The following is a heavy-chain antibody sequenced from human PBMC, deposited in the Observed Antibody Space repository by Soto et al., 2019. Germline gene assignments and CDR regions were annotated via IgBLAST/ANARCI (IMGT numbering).Heavy chain of an antibody. V-gene: IGHV3-74*01. Sequence: EVQLVESGGGLVQPGGSLRLSCAASGFTFSSYWMHWVRQAPGKGLVWVSHINSDGSGTSYADSVKGRFTISRDNAKNTLYLQMNSLRAEDTAVYYCARDEWIDRGMDVWGQGTTVTVSS. J-gene: IGHJ6*02. CDR2: INSDGSGT. CDR1: GFTFSSYW. CDR3: ARDEWIDRGMDV. D-gene: IGHD3-22*01.